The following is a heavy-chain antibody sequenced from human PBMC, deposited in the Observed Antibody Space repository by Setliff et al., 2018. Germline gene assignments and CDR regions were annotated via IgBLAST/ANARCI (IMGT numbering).Heavy chain of an antibody. CDR1: GDTFSTYA. D-gene: IGHD3-16*01. CDR2: VIPLLETT. Sequence: SVKVSCKASGDTFSTYALSWVRQAPGRGLEWMGGVIPLLETTNYAQNFQGRVTITADESTSTGYMELRSLRSDDTAVYYCARELRSPYWHLDSWGQGTQVTVSS. J-gene: IGHJ5*01. CDR3: ARELRSPYWHLDS. V-gene: IGHV1-69*13.